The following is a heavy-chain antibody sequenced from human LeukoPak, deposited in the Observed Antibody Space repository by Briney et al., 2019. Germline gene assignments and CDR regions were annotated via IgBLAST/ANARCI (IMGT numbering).Heavy chain of an antibody. CDR1: GGSISSDY. V-gene: IGHV4-59*01. CDR3: ARGGYSYGFDY. CDR2: IYYTGTT. D-gene: IGHD5-18*01. J-gene: IGHJ4*02. Sequence: SETLSLTCTVSGGSISSDYWSWIRQPPGQGLEWIGYIYYTGTTNYNPSLKSRVTISVDTSKNQLSLKLYSVTAADTALYYCARGGYSYGFDYWGQGTLVTVSS.